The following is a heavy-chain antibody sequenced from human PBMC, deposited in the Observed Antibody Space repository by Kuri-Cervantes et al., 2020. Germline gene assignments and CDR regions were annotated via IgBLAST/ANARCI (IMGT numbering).Heavy chain of an antibody. V-gene: IGHV1-18*01. J-gene: IGHJ4*02. Sequence: ASVKVSCKASGYTFTSYGISRVRQAPGQGLEWMGWISAYNGNTNYAQKLQGRVTMTTDTSTSTAYMELRSLRSDDTAVYYCAREGYSGYDYTGALDYWGQGTLVTVSS. D-gene: IGHD5-12*01. CDR3: AREGYSGYDYTGALDY. CDR1: GYTFTSYG. CDR2: ISAYNGNT.